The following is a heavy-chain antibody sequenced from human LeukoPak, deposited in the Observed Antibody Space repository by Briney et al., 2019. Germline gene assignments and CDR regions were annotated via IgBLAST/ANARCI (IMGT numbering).Heavy chain of an antibody. V-gene: IGHV4-34*01. J-gene: IGHJ6*02. D-gene: IGHD4/OR15-4a*01. CDR1: GGSFSGYY. CDR3: ARRQLTIVPHYYYYGMDV. Sequence: SETLSLTCAVYGGSFSGYYWSWIRQPPGKGLEWIGEINHSGSTNYNPSLKSRVTISVDTSKNQFSLKLSSVTAADTAVYYCARRQLTIVPHYYYYGMDVWGQGTTVTXSS. CDR2: INHSGST.